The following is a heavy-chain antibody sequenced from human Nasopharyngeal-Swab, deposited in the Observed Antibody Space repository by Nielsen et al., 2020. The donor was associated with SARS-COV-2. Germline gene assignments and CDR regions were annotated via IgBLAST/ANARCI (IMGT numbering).Heavy chain of an antibody. CDR2: IWYDGSNK. J-gene: IGHJ6*02. CDR3: AGGQGTVTTYYYYGMDV. D-gene: IGHD4-17*01. V-gene: IGHV3-33*01. CDR1: GFTFSSYG. Sequence: GRSLRLSSAASGFTFSSYGMHWVRQAPGKGLEWVAVIWYDGSNKYYADSVKGRFTISRDNSKNTLYLQMNSLRAEDTAVYYCAGGQGTVTTYYYYGMDVWGQETTVTVSS.